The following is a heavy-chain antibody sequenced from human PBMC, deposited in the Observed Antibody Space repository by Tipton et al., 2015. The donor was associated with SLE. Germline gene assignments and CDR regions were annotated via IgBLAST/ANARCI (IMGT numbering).Heavy chain of an antibody. Sequence: RSLRLSCAASGFTFSSYAMHWVRQAPGKGLEWVAVISYDGSNKYYADSVKGRFTISRDNSKNTLYLQMNSLRTEDTAVYYCAKDKGEYTGVSYFDYWGQGTLVTVSS. CDR3: AKDKGEYTGVSYFDY. D-gene: IGHD2-8*01. CDR2: ISYDGSNK. CDR1: GFTFSSYA. J-gene: IGHJ4*02. V-gene: IGHV3-30-3*01.